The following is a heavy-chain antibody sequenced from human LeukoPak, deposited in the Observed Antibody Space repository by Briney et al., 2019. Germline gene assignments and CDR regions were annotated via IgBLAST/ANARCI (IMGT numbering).Heavy chain of an antibody. J-gene: IGHJ4*02. CDR2: ISGSGGST. Sequence: GGSLRLSCAASGFTLSSYAMSWVRQAPGKGLEWVSAISGSGGSTYYADSVKGRFTISRDNSKNTLYLQMNSLRAEDTAVYYCAKGPDFWSGYDRRDYWGQGTLVTVSS. V-gene: IGHV3-23*01. D-gene: IGHD3-3*01. CDR1: GFTLSSYA. CDR3: AKGPDFWSGYDRRDY.